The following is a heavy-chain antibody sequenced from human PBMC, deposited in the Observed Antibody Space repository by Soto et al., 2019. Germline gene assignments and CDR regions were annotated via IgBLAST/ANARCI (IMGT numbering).Heavy chain of an antibody. J-gene: IGHJ4*02. CDR2: ISGSGGSI. V-gene: IGHV3-23*01. CDR1: GFTFSSYA. D-gene: IGHD3-16*01. CDR3: AKASTYDYIWGSYFDY. Sequence: PGGSLRLSCAASGFTFSSYAMSWVRQAPGKGLEWVSAISGSGGSIYYADSVKGRFTISRDNSKNTLYLQMNSLRAEDTAVYYCAKASTYDYIWGSYFDYWGQGTLVTVSS.